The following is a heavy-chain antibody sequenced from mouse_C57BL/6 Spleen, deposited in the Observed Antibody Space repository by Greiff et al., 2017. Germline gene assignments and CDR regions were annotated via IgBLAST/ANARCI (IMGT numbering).Heavy chain of an antibody. CDR2: ISDGGSYT. J-gene: IGHJ1*03. CDR3: ARDNSNYWYFDV. Sequence: EVKLMESGGGLVKPGGSLKLSCAASGFTFSSYAMSWVRQTPEKRLEWVATISDGGSYTYYPDNVKGRFTISRDNAKNNLYLQMSHLKSEDTAMYYCARDNSNYWYFDVWGTGTTVTVSS. CDR1: GFTFSSYA. V-gene: IGHV5-4*01. D-gene: IGHD2-5*01.